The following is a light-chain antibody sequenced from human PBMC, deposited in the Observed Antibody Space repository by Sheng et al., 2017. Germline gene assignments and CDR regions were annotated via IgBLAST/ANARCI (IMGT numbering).Light chain of an antibody. Sequence: DIQMTQSPSSLSASIGDRVIITCRASQRINTYVNWYQQKPGKAPKLLIYATSNLQSGVPSRFSGSGSGTDFTLTISSLQSEDFATYHCQQTYSAPYTFGQGTKLEI. CDR3: QQTYSAPYT. J-gene: IGKJ2*01. V-gene: IGKV1-39*01. CDR2: ATS. CDR1: QRINTY.